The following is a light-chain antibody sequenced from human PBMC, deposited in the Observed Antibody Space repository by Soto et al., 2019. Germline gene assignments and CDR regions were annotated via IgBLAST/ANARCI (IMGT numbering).Light chain of an antibody. CDR1: QTISNF. Sequence: DIHMTHSPSSLSASVGDKVTIICRASQTISNFLNWYQQKPGKAPKLLIYAASGLQSGVPSRFSASGSGKDFSLTITSLQPEDFATYFCQQSFSTHRTFGQGSKVDIX. CDR3: QQSFSTHRT. J-gene: IGKJ1*01. V-gene: IGKV1-39*01. CDR2: AAS.